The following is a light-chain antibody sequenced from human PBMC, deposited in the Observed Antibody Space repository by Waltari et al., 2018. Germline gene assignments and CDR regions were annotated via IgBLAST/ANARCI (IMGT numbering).Light chain of an antibody. CDR3: QTWGTGIWV. J-gene: IGLJ3*02. Sequence: QLVLTQSPSASASLGASVKITCTLSSGHSSNVAAWHQQQPEKGPRYLMTVNSDGSHRKGDGIPVRFSGSSSGAERYLTISSLQSDDEADYYCQTWGTGIWVFGGGTRLTVL. CDR2: VNSDGSH. CDR1: SGHSSNV. V-gene: IGLV4-69*01.